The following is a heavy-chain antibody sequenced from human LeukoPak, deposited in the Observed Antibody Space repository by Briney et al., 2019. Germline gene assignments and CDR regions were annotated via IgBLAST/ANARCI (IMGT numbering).Heavy chain of an antibody. CDR1: GGSISSGGHY. CDR3: ASLYSSSLVVDY. V-gene: IGHV4-31*03. CDR2: IYYSGNT. D-gene: IGHD6-13*01. Sequence: SETLSLTCTVSGGSISSGGHYWSWIRQHPGKGLEWIGYIYYSGNTYYNPSLKSRATISVDTSKNQFSLKLNSVTAADTAVYYCASLYSSSLVVDYWGQGTLVTVSS. J-gene: IGHJ4*02.